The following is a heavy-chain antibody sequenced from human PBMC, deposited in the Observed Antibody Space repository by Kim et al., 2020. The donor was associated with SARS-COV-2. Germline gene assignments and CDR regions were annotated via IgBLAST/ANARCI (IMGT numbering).Heavy chain of an antibody. Sequence: SETLSLTCAVSGGSISSSNWWSWVRQPPGKGLEWIGEIYHSGSTNYNPSLKSRVTISVDKSKNQFSLKLSSVTAADTAVYYCASFRGVMVYYGMDVWGQGATVTVSS. CDR1: GGSISSSNW. J-gene: IGHJ6*02. CDR3: ASFRGVMVYYGMDV. CDR2: IYHSGST. D-gene: IGHD3-10*01. V-gene: IGHV4-4*02.